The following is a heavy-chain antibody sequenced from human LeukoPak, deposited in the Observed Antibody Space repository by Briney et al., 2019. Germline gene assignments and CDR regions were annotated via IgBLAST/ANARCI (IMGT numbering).Heavy chain of an antibody. V-gene: IGHV1-69*06. D-gene: IGHD3-3*01. J-gene: IGHJ4*02. CDR2: IIPIFGTA. CDR3: AIGAYYDFWSGYPFDY. CDR1: GGTFSSYA. Sequence: GASVKVSCKASGGTFSSYAISWVRQAPGQGLEWMGGIIPIFGTANYAQKFQGRVTITADKSTSTAYMELSSLRSEDTAVYYCAIGAYYDFWSGYPFDYWGQGTLVTVSS.